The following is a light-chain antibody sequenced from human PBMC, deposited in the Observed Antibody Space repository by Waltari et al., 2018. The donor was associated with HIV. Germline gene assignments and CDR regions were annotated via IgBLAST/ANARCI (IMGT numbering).Light chain of an antibody. CDR2: LGS. J-gene: IGKJ5*01. CDR3: MQALQTPIT. Sequence: DIVMTQSPLSLPVTPGEPASISCTSSQSLLHSDGYNYLDWYLQKPGQSPQLLIYLGSNRASGVPDRFSGSGSGTDFTLKISRVEAEDVGVYDCMQALQTPITFGQGTRLEIK. CDR1: QSLLHSDGYNY. V-gene: IGKV2-28*01.